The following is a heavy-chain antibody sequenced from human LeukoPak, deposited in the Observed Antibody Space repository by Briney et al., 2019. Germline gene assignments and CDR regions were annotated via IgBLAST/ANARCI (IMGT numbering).Heavy chain of an antibody. CDR2: IYYSGST. V-gene: IGHV4-59*01. CDR3: ASAYYYDSSGYLN. D-gene: IGHD3-22*01. CDR1: GGSISSYY. J-gene: IGHJ4*02. Sequence: SETLSLTCTVSGGSISSYYWSWIRQPPGKGLEWIGYIYYSGSTNYNPSLKSRVTISVDTPKNQFSLKLSSVTAADTAVYYCASAYYYDSSGYLNWGQGTLVTVSS.